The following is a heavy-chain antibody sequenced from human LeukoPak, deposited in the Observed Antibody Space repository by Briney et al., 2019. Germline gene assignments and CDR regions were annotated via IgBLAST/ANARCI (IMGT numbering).Heavy chain of an antibody. V-gene: IGHV3-30-3*01. Sequence: PGRSLRLSCAAFGFTFSSYAMHWVRQAPGKGLEWVAVISYDGSNKYYADSVKGRPTISRDNSKNTLYLQMNSLRAEDTAVYYCARAVYCSSTSCYEGYSLESPYFDYWGQGTLVTVSS. J-gene: IGHJ4*02. CDR1: GFTFSSYA. D-gene: IGHD2-2*01. CDR3: ARAVYCSSTSCYEGYSLESPYFDY. CDR2: ISYDGSNK.